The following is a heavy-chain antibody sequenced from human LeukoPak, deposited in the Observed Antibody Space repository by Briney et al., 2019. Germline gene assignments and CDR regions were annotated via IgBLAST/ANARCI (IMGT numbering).Heavy chain of an antibody. D-gene: IGHD4-23*01. CDR1: GFTFSSYA. Sequence: GGSLRPSCAASGFTFSSYAMSWVRQAPGKGLEWVSTIRGSGTSTHYADSVKGRFTISRDNSKNTLFLQMNGLRVEDTAVYHCAKSRLSVADYYFDYWGQGALVTVSS. V-gene: IGHV3-23*01. CDR2: IRGSGTST. CDR3: AKSRLSVADYYFDY. J-gene: IGHJ4*02.